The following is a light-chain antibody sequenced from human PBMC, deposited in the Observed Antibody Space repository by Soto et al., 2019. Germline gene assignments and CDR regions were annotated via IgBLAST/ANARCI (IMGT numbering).Light chain of an antibody. CDR1: RSDVGGYNF. J-gene: IGLJ1*01. V-gene: IGLV2-14*01. CDR2: EVR. CDR3: SSYTCSGTLEV. Sequence: QSALTQPASVSGSPGQSITISCAGTRSDVGGYNFVSWYQQFPGKAPKLMIYEVRNRPSGISNRFSGSKSGNTASLTISGLQAEDAADYYCSSYTCSGTLEVFGTGTKLTVL.